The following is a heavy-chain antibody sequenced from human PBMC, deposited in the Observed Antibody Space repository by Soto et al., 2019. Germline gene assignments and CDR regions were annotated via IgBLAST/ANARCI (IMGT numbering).Heavy chain of an antibody. J-gene: IGHJ4*02. CDR3: AKIFNWNPATHVDY. V-gene: IGHV3-30*18. D-gene: IGHD1-20*01. CDR2: ISYDGSNK. Sequence: QPGGSLRLSCAASGFTFSSYGMHWVRQSPGKGLEWVAVISYDGSNKYYADSVKGRFTISRDNSKNTLYLQMNSLRAEDTAVYYCAKIFNWNPATHVDYWGQGTLVTVSS. CDR1: GFTFSSYG.